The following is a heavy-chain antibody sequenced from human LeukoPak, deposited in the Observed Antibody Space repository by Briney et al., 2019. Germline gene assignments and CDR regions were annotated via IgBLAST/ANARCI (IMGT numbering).Heavy chain of an antibody. CDR3: ARDSNLYYYDSSGYLYY. V-gene: IGHV1-69*04. J-gene: IGHJ4*02. CDR1: GYTFTGYY. CDR2: IIPILGIA. D-gene: IGHD3-22*01. Sequence: SVKVSCKASGYTFTGYYMHWARQAPGLGLEWMGRIIPILGIANYAQKFQGRVTITADKSTSTAYMELSSLRSEDTAVYYCARDSNLYYYDSSGYLYYWGQGTLVTVSS.